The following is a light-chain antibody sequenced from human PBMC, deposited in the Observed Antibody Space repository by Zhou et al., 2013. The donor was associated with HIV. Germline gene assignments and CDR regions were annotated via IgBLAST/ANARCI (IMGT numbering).Light chain of an antibody. CDR2: GAS. V-gene: IGKV3-15*01. Sequence: EIVLTQSPATLSLSPGERATLSCRASQSVSSYLAWYQQKPGQAPRLLIYGASTRATGIPARFSGSGSGTEFTLTISSMESEDFAVYYCQQYIDWPPYTFGQGTKLEIK. CDR1: QSVSSY. CDR3: QQYIDWPPYT. J-gene: IGKJ2*01.